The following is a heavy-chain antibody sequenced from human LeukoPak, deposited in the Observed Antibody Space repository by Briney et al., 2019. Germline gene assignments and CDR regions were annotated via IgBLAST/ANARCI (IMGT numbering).Heavy chain of an antibody. CDR2: IYYVGTT. V-gene: IGHV4-59*12. D-gene: IGHD3-10*01. Sequence: SETLSLTCTVAGGSISSYYWSWIRQPPGKGLEWIGYIYYVGTTNYNPSLRSRVTISADTSKNHFSLKLTSVTAADTAVYYCARDQTYSGSGIYTYFDYWGQGILVTVSS. CDR1: GGSISSYY. CDR3: ARDQTYSGSGIYTYFDY. J-gene: IGHJ4*02.